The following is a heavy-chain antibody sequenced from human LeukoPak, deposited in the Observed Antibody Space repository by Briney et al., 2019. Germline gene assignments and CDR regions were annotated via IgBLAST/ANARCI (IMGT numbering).Heavy chain of an antibody. D-gene: IGHD6-19*01. CDR3: ARGAVAGYIAY. CDR2: ISGGGGST. CDR1: GFTFTSYS. Sequence: GGSLRLSCAASGFTFTSYSMNWVRQAPGKGLEWVSTISGGGGSTYYADSVKGRFTISRDNSENTLYLQMNSLRAEDTAVYYCARGAVAGYIAYWGQGTLVTVSS. V-gene: IGHV3-23*01. J-gene: IGHJ4*02.